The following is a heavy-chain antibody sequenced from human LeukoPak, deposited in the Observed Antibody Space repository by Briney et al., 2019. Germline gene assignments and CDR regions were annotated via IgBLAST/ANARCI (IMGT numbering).Heavy chain of an antibody. CDR2: IRSKANSYAT. CDR3: TRLDSGIVGATTDY. V-gene: IGHV3-73*01. Sequence: PGGSLRLSCAASGFTFSSYSMNWVRQASGKGLEWVGRIRSKANSYATAYAASVKGRFTISRDDSKNTAYLQMNSLKTEDTAVYYCTRLDSGIVGATTDYWGQGTLVTVSS. D-gene: IGHD1-26*01. J-gene: IGHJ4*02. CDR1: GFTFSSYS.